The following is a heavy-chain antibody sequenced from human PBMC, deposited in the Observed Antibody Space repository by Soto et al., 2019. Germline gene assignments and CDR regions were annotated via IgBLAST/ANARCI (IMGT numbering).Heavy chain of an antibody. CDR1: GGTFSSYT. CDR3: ARDLGYCSGGSCLDY. V-gene: IGHV1-69*04. D-gene: IGHD2-15*01. Sequence: ASVKVSCKASGGTFSSYTISWVRQAPGQGLEWMGRIIPILGIANYAQKFQGRVTITADKSTSTAYMELSSLRSEDTAVYYCARDLGYCSGGSCLDYWGQGTLVTVSS. J-gene: IGHJ4*02. CDR2: IIPILGIA.